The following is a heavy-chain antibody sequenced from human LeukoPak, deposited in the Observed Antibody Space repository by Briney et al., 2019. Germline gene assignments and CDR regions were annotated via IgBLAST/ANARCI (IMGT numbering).Heavy chain of an antibody. Sequence: GGSLRLSCAASGFTFSSYGMHWVRQAPGKGLEWVAVIWYDGSNKYYADSVKGRFTISRDNSKNTLYLQMNSLRAEDTAVYYCARGTCRGGSCYSGYFDYWGQGTLVTLSS. D-gene: IGHD2-15*01. J-gene: IGHJ4*02. CDR1: GFTFSSYG. CDR2: IWYDGSNK. CDR3: ARGTCRGGSCYSGYFDY. V-gene: IGHV3-33*01.